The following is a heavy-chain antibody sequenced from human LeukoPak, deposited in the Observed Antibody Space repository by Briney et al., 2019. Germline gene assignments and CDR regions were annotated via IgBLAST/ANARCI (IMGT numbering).Heavy chain of an antibody. J-gene: IGHJ4*02. CDR2: ISGSGGST. CDR1: GFTFSSYA. D-gene: IGHD2-2*01. Sequence: GGSLRLSCAASGFTFSSYAMSWVRLTPGKGLEWVSAISGSGGSTYYADSVRGRFTISRDNSKNTLYLQMNSLGAEDTAVYYCTKGGHVVLPVAPFDYWGQGTLVTVSS. CDR3: TKGGHVVLPVAPFDY. V-gene: IGHV3-23*01.